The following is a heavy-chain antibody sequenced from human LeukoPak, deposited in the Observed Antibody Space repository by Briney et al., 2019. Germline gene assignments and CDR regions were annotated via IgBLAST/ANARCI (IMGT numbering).Heavy chain of an antibody. D-gene: IGHD6-19*01. J-gene: IGHJ4*02. CDR1: GFSFSSYW. Sequence: GGSLRLSCGASGFSFSSYWMHWVRQAPGKGLMWVSRVNNDGSSTTYADSVEGRFTISRDNARNTLYLRMNSLRAEDTAVYYCARSSYPYYFDYWGQGTLVTVSS. CDR2: VNNDGSST. V-gene: IGHV3-74*01. CDR3: ARSSYPYYFDY.